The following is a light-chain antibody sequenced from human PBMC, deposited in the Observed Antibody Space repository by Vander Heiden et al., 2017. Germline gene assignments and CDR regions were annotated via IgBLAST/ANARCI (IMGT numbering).Light chain of an antibody. J-gene: IGKJ4*01. CDR3: QKYNSAPSLT. V-gene: IGKV1-27*01. CDR2: DAS. CDR1: QGISNF. Sequence: DIPLTQSPSSLSASVGDRVTITCRASQGISNFLAWYQQKPGKVPRLLIYDASTLKSGVPSRFTGSGSGADFTLTISSLQPEDVATYYCQKYNSAPSLTFGGGTKVEIK.